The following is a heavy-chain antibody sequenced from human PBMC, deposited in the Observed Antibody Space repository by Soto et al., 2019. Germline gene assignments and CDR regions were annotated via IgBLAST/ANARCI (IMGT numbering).Heavy chain of an antibody. V-gene: IGHV4-4*02. D-gene: IGHD6-13*01. CDR1: GGSISSSNW. J-gene: IGHJ6*02. CDR2: IYHSGST. CDR3: ASFRSSSWYYYYGMDV. Sequence: PSETLSLTCAVSGGSISSSNWWSWVRQPPGKGLEWIGEIYHSGSTNYNPSLKSRVTISVDKSKNQFSLKLSSVTAADTAVYYCASFRSSSWYYYYGMDVWGQGTTVTVS.